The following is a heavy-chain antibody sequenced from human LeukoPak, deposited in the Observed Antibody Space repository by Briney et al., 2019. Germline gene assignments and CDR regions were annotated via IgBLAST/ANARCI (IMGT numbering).Heavy chain of an antibody. D-gene: IGHD4-23*01. V-gene: IGHV7-4-1*02. Sequence: GASVKVSCKASGYTFTSYAMNWVRQAPGQGLEWMGWINTHSGNPTYAQGFTGRFVFSLDTSVSTAYLQISSLKAEDTAVYYCARDQEAGNPQSYYMDVWGKGTTVTVSS. J-gene: IGHJ6*03. CDR3: ARDQEAGNPQSYYMDV. CDR1: GYTFTSYA. CDR2: INTHSGNP.